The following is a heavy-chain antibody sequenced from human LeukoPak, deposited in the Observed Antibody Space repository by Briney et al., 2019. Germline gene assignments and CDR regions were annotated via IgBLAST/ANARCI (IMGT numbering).Heavy chain of an antibody. Sequence: GGSLRLSCAASGFTFSGYWMHWVRQAPGKGLVSVSRINLDGYITTYADSVKGRFAISRDNAENTVYLQMNSLSAEDSAVYYCAREVVMSAVSVFDYWGQGTLVTVSS. J-gene: IGHJ4*02. CDR3: AREVVMSAVSVFDY. V-gene: IGHV3-74*03. CDR1: GFTFSGYW. CDR2: INLDGYIT. D-gene: IGHD2-21*01.